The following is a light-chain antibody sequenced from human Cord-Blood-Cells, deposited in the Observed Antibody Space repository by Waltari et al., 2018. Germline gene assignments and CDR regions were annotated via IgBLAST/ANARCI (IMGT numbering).Light chain of an antibody. CDR3: QQYCSSLT. CDR2: GAS. J-gene: IGKJ4*01. CDR1: QSVSSSY. V-gene: IGKV3-20*01. Sequence: EIVLTQSPGTLSLSPGERATLSCRASQSVSSSYLAWYQQKPGQAPRLLIYGASSRDTGIPDRFSGSGSGTDFTLTISRLEPEDFAVYYCQQYCSSLTFGGGTKVEIK.